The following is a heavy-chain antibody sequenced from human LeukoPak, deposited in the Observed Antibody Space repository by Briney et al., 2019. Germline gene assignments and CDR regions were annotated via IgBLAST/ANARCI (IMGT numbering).Heavy chain of an antibody. J-gene: IGHJ4*02. CDR2: IGPTGFDR. Sequence: GGSLRLSCTTSGLTFSTSGFNWVRQAPGEGLEWVASIGPTGFDRYHADSIKGRFTISRDNANNFLYLQMDSLRAEDTAVYYCATETNGRHYDYWGQGTLLTVSS. CDR1: GLTFSTSG. V-gene: IGHV3-21*06. D-gene: IGHD1-14*01. CDR3: ATETNGRHYDY.